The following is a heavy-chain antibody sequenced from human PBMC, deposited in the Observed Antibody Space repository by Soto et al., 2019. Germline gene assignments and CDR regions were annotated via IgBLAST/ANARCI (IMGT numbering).Heavy chain of an antibody. Sequence: SVKVSCKGSGGSFISYAISWVRKAPGQGLEWMGGIIPLFGTANYAQKFQGRVTITADESTSTAYLELSSLRSADTAVYYCERGARGNNWFDPWGQGTLVTVSS. CDR1: GGSFISYA. J-gene: IGHJ5*02. D-gene: IGHD3-10*01. CDR3: ERGARGNNWFDP. V-gene: IGHV1-69*13. CDR2: IIPLFGTA.